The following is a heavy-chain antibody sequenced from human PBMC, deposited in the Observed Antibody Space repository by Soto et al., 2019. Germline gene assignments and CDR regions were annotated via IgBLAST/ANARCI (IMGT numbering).Heavy chain of an antibody. J-gene: IGHJ6*02. CDR3: ARVSTARTDYCASAMDG. Sequence: QLQLQESGPGLVKPSETLSLTCTVSGGSISSSSYCWGWTRQPPGKGLAWIGRIHYSGSTYYSPSRRGRVTITADPAKNQFSLNLSSVTAADTAVYYCARVSTARTDYCASAMDGWGQGTTVSVSS. CDR1: GGSISSSSYC. V-gene: IGHV4-39*01. CDR2: IHYSGST.